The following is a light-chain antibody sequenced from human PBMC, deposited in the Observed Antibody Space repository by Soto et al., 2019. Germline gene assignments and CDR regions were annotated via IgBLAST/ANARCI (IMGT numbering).Light chain of an antibody. CDR3: QQYNSYA. V-gene: IGKV1-5*03. CDR2: KAS. Sequence: DIPMTPSPSTLSASVGDRVTITCRASQSISSWLAWYQQKPGKAPKLLIYKASSLESGVPSRFSGSGSGTEFTLTISSLQPDDFATYYCQQYNSYAFGPGTKVDIK. CDR1: QSISSW. J-gene: IGKJ3*01.